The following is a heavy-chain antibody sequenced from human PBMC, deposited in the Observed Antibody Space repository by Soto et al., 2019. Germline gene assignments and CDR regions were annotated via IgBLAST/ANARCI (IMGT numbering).Heavy chain of an antibody. CDR3: ARDVHGGVGEGTYNYYYGLDV. D-gene: IGHD3-10*01. CDR2: INPSGGTT. V-gene: IGHV1-46*01. Sequence: QVQLVQSGAEVKRPGASVKVSCRASGYTFTNYYIYWVRQAPGQGLEWMGIINPSGGTTAYTPKFQGRLTMTRETSTNTVYMELSSLTSEDTAVYYWARDVHGGVGEGTYNYYYGLDVWGQGTTVTVSS. J-gene: IGHJ6*02. CDR1: GYTFTNYY.